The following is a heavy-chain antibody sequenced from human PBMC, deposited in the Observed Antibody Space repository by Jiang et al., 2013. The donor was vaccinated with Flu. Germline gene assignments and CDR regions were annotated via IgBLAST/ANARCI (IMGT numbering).Heavy chain of an antibody. CDR2: ISWNSGSI. J-gene: IGHJ4*02. CDR3: AKDMKGDYGDYPFDY. Sequence: VQLLESGGGLVQPGRSLRLSCAASGFTFDDYAMHWVRQAPGKGLEWVSGISWNSGSIGYADSVKGRFHHLPETTPKNSLYLQMNSLRAEDTALYYCAKDMKGDYGDYPFDYWGQGPWSPSPQ. CDR1: GFTFDDYA. D-gene: IGHD4-17*01. V-gene: IGHV3-9*01.